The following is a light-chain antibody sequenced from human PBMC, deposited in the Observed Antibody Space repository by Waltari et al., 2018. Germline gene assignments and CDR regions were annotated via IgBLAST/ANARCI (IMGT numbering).Light chain of an antibody. V-gene: IGKV4-1*01. CDR3: QQYYSNPRM. CDR1: QSFLYSSNNKNY. J-gene: IGKJ1*01. CDR2: WAS. Sequence: DIVMTQSPDYLAVSLGERATINCKSSQSFLYSSNNKNYLAWYQQKPGQPPKLLIYWASTRESGVPDRFSGSGSGTDFTLTISSLQAEDVAVYYCQQYYSNPRMFGQGTKVEIK.